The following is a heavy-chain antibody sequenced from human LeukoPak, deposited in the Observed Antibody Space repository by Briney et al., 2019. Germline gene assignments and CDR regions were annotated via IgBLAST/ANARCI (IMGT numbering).Heavy chain of an antibody. CDR3: VKEVGRNYYYGMDV. V-gene: IGHV3-9*01. CDR2: ISWNSGTV. Sequence: GGSLRLSCAASGFTFDVYAMHWVRRAPGKGLEWVSGISWNSGTVGYADSVKGRFTISRDHAKNSLYLQMNSLRAEDTALYYCVKEVGRNYYYGMDVWGQGTTVTVSS. J-gene: IGHJ6*02. CDR1: GFTFDVYA.